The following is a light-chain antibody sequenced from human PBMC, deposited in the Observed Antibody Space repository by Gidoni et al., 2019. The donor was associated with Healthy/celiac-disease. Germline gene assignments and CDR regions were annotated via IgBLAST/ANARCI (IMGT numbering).Light chain of an antibody. CDR3: SSYTSSSTLV. CDR2: DVS. V-gene: IGLV2-14*01. J-gene: IGLJ1*01. CDR1: SSDVGGYNY. Sequence: QSAPPQTASVSGSPGQSITISGTGTSSDVGGYNYVSWYQQHPGKAPKLMIYDVSNRPSGVSNRFSGSKSGNTASLTIYGLQAEDEADYYCSSYTSSSTLVCGTGTKVTVL.